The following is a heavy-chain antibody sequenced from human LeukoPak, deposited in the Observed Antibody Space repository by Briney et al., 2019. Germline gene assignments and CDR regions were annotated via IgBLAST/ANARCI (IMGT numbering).Heavy chain of an antibody. D-gene: IGHD1-26*01. J-gene: IGHJ6*03. CDR2: IYYSGST. Sequence: KTSETLSLTCTVSGGSISSYYWSWIRQPPGKGLEWIGYIYYSGSTNYNPSLKSRVTISVDTSKNQFTLKLSSVTAADTAVYYCARGRWELLQYYYYYMDVWGKGTTVTISS. CDR1: GGSISSYY. CDR3: ARGRWELLQYYYYYMDV. V-gene: IGHV4-59*01.